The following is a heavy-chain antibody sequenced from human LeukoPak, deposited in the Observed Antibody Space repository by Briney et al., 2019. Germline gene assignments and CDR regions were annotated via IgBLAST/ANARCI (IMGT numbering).Heavy chain of an antibody. CDR3: AKFGDILTGYPYYFDY. D-gene: IGHD3-9*01. J-gene: IGHJ4*02. Sequence: PGGSLRLSCAASGFTFSTFAMIWVRQAPGKGLEWVSAISGSGDNTYYADSVKGRFTISRDNSKKMLYLHMKSLRAEDTAVYYCAKFGDILTGYPYYFDYWGQGSLVTVSS. V-gene: IGHV3-23*01. CDR1: GFTFSTFA. CDR2: ISGSGDNT.